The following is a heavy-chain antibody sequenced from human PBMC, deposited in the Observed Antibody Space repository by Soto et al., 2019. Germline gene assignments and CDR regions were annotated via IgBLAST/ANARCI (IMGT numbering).Heavy chain of an antibody. CDR1: GGAVSSYA. V-gene: IGHV1-69*13. Sequence: ASVEVSCKASGGAVSSYAISWVRQAPGQGLEWMGGSIPIFGTANYAQKFQGRVTITADESTSTAYMELSSLRSEDTAVYYCARGMGGAKQHPMDVWGQGTTVTVSS. J-gene: IGHJ6*02. D-gene: IGHD6-13*01. CDR2: SIPIFGTA. CDR3: ARGMGGAKQHPMDV.